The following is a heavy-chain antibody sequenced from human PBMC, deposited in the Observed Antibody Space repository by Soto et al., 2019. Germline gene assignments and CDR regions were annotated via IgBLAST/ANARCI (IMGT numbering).Heavy chain of an antibody. CDR1: GFIFSKYC. D-gene: IGHD3-10*01. CDR3: AKDLGSGKPYYYYAMDV. J-gene: IGHJ6*02. Sequence: QVQLVESGGGVVQPGRSLRLSCAASGFIFSKYCMHWVRQAPGKGLEWVAVISYDGSNKYYAESVKGRFIISRDKSENTLYLQMNSLRAEDTALYYCAKDLGSGKPYYYYAMDVWGRGTTVTVSS. V-gene: IGHV3-30*18. CDR2: ISYDGSNK.